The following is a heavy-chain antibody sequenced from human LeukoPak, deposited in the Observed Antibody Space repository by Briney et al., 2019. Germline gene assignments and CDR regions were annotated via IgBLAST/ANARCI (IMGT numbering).Heavy chain of an antibody. J-gene: IGHJ4*02. CDR2: IYYSGTT. CDR1: GGSISSSSYS. D-gene: IGHD3-3*01. V-gene: IGHV4-39*01. CDR3: ARLRFDFWSGYTHPYFDY. Sequence: SETLSPTCTVSGGSISSSSYSWGWIRQPPGKGLEWIGSIYYSGTTYYNPSLKSRVTISVDTSKIQFSLKLSSVAATDTAVYFCARLRFDFWSGYTHPYFDYWGQGTLVTVSS.